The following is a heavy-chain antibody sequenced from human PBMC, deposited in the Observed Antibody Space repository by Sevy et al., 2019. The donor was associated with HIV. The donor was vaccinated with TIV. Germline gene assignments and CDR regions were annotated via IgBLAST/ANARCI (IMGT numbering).Heavy chain of an antibody. CDR3: ARDKDYGGGAVAQHDY. J-gene: IGHJ4*02. D-gene: IGHD6-19*01. V-gene: IGHV3-48*03. Sequence: GGSLRLTCAASGFTFSSYEMNWVRQAPGKGLEWVSYISRSGSTIYHADSVKGRFTISRDNAKNSLYLQMNSLRAEDTAVYYCARDKDYGGGAVAQHDYWVQGTLVTVSS. CDR2: ISRSGSTI. CDR1: GFTFSSYE.